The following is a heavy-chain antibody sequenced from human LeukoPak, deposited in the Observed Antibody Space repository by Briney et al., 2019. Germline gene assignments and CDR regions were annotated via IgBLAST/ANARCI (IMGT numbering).Heavy chain of an antibody. J-gene: IGHJ4*02. Sequence: GGSLRLSCAASGFTFSSYAMHRVRQAPGKGLEWVAVISYDGRKKYYADSVKGRFTISRDNSKSTLYLQMNSLRAEDTAVYYCARALYDFWSGYYQGGLGYWGQGTLVTVSS. CDR3: ARALYDFWSGYYQGGLGY. CDR2: ISYDGRKK. CDR1: GFTFSSYA. D-gene: IGHD3-3*01. V-gene: IGHV3-30-3*01.